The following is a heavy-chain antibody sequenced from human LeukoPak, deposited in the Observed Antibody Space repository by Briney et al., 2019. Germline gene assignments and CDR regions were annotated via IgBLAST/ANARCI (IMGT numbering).Heavy chain of an antibody. CDR3: ARGGYYGDYLFDY. D-gene: IGHD4-17*01. J-gene: IGHJ4*02. CDR2: INHSGST. CDR1: GVSFSGYY. Sequence: PSETLSLXCAVYGVSFSGYYWGWIRQPPGEGLEWIGEINHSGSTNYNPSLKRRVTISVDTSKNQFSLKLSSVTAADTAVYYCARGGYYGDYLFDYWGQRTLVTVSS. V-gene: IGHV4-34*01.